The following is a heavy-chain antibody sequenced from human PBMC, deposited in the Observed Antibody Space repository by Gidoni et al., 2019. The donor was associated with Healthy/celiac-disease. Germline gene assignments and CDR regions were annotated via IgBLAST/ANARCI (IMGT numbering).Heavy chain of an antibody. D-gene: IGHD2-15*01. Sequence: QVQLVQSGAEVKKPGSSVKVSCKAAGGTFSSYAISWVRQAPGQGLEWMGGSIPIFGTANYAQKFPGRVTITADESTSTASMALSSLRSEDTAVYYCARAVGYSDYYYGMDVWGQGTTVTVSS. V-gene: IGHV1-69*01. J-gene: IGHJ6*02. CDR1: GGTFSSYA. CDR2: SIPIFGTA. CDR3: ARAVGYSDYYYGMDV.